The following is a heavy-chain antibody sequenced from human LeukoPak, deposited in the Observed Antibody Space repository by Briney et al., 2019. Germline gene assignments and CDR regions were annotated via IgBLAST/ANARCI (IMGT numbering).Heavy chain of an antibody. Sequence: GGSLRLSCAASGFTFSSYEMNWVRQDPGKGLEWVSYISSSGSTIYYADSVKGRFTISRDNAKNSLYLQMNSLRAEDTAVYYCARVMQQLVLYYYYGMDVWGQGTTVTVSS. CDR2: ISSSGSTI. D-gene: IGHD6-13*01. CDR1: GFTFSSYE. V-gene: IGHV3-48*03. CDR3: ARVMQQLVLYYYYGMDV. J-gene: IGHJ6*02.